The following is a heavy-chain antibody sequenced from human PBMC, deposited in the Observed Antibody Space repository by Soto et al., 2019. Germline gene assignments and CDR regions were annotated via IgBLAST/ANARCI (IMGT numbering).Heavy chain of an antibody. Sequence: PGESLKISCKASGYSFTTYWIVWVRQMPGKGLEWMGIIYPGDSDTRYSPSFQGQVTISADKSISTAYLQWSSLRASDTAMYYCARGSSSWYLNWFDPWGQGTLVTVPS. CDR1: GYSFTTYW. CDR2: IYPGDSDT. J-gene: IGHJ5*02. V-gene: IGHV5-51*01. D-gene: IGHD6-13*01. CDR3: ARGSSSWYLNWFDP.